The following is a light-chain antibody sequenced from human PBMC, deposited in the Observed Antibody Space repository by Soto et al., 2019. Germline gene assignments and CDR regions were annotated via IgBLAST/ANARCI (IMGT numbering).Light chain of an antibody. CDR2: EVN. V-gene: IGLV2-14*01. CDR3: VAFPTTSTHV. CDR1: SSDIGAYDY. Sequence: QSALTHPASLSGSTGQPITISCTGTSSDIGAYDYVSWFQQHPGKAPKLMISEVNNRPSGVSNRFSGSKSGNPAYLPISGLQVEDEAEYFCVAFPTTSTHVFGTGTKVTV. J-gene: IGLJ1*01.